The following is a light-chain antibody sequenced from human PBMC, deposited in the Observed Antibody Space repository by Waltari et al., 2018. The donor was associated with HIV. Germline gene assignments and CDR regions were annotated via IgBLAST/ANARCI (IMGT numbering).Light chain of an antibody. CDR2: SNN. Sequence: GQRVTISCSGSNSNIGSNIVNWYQQLPGTAPKLLIYSNNQRPSGVPDRFSGSKSGTSASLAISGLQSEDEADYYCAAWDDSLNGWVFGGGTKLTVL. J-gene: IGLJ3*02. V-gene: IGLV1-44*01. CDR3: AAWDDSLNGWV. CDR1: NSNIGSNI.